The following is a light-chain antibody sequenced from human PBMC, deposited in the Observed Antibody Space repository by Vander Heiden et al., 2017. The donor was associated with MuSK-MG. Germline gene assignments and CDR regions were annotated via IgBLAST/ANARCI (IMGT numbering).Light chain of an antibody. J-gene: IGKJ5*01. CDR3: QQYGSSPPIT. CDR2: GAS. Sequence: EIALTQSPGTLSLSPGERATLSCRASQRVSSSYLAWYQQKPGQAPRLLIYGASSRATGIPDRFSGSGSGTDFTLTISRLEPEDFAVYYCQQYGSSPPITFGQGTRLEIK. V-gene: IGKV3-20*01. CDR1: QRVSSSY.